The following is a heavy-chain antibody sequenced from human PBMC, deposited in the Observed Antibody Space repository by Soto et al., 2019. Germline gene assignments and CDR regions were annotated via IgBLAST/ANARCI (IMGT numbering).Heavy chain of an antibody. CDR1: GFTFSSYG. CDR3: ARDSCISWGGFDY. CDR2: IWYDGSNK. J-gene: IGHJ4*02. V-gene: IGHV3-33*01. D-gene: IGHD2-15*01. Sequence: QVQLVESGGGVVQPGRSLRLSCAASGFTFSSYGMHWVRQAPGKGLEWVAVIWYDGSNKYYTDSVKGRLTISRDNSKNPLYLQMNSLRVEDTAGYYCARDSCISWGGFDYWGQGTLVTVSS.